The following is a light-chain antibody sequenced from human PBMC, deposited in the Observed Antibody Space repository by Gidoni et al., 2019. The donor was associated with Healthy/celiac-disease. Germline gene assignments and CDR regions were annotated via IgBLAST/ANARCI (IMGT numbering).Light chain of an antibody. J-gene: IGLJ2*01. CDR3: QAWDSSTEV. CDR2: QVS. Sequence: YELTQPPSVSVSPGQTDRLTCSGDKLGDKFACWYQQKPGQSHVMVSYQVSKRPSGIPERFSGSNSGNTATLTISGTQAMDEADYYCQAWDSSTEVFGGGTKLTVL. V-gene: IGLV3-1*01. CDR1: KLGDKF.